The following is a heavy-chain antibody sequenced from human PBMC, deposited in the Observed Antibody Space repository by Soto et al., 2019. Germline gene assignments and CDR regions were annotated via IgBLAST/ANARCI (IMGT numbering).Heavy chain of an antibody. CDR1: GYTFTSYD. CDR3: ARVNIAAAGTDYTDV. J-gene: IGHJ6*03. CDR2: MNPNSGNT. V-gene: IGHV1-8*01. Sequence: GASVKVSCKASGYTFTSYDINWVRQATGQGLEWVGWMNPNSGNTGYAQKFQGRVTMTRNTSISTAYMELSSLRSEDTAVYYCARVNIAAAGTDYTDVWGKGTTVTVSS. D-gene: IGHD6-13*01.